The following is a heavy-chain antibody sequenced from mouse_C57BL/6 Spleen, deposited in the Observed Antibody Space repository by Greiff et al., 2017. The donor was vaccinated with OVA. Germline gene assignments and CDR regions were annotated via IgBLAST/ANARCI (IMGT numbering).Heavy chain of an antibody. V-gene: IGHV1-9*01. CDR3: ARGVVATGYFDY. D-gene: IGHD1-1*01. CDR2: ILPGSGST. Sequence: VQLQQSGAELLKPGATVKLSCKATGYTFPGYWIEWVKQRPGHGLEWIGEILPGSGSTNYNEKFKGKSTVTADASSNTAYMQLSSLTTEDSAIYYCARGVVATGYFDYWGQGTTLTVSS. J-gene: IGHJ2*01. CDR1: GYTFPGYW.